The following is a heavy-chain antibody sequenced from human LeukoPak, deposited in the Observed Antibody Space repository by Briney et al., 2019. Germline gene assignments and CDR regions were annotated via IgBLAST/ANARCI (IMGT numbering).Heavy chain of an antibody. J-gene: IGHJ4*02. V-gene: IGHV3-30*18. CDR3: AKFAEAKMATISTYFDY. D-gene: IGHD5-24*01. CDR1: GFTFSSYG. Sequence: GGSLRLSCAASGFTFSSYGMHWVRQAPGKGLEWVAVISYDGSNKYYADSVKGRLAISRDNSKNTLYLQMNSLRAEDTAVYYCAKFAEAKMATISTYFDYWGQGTLVTVSS. CDR2: ISYDGSNK.